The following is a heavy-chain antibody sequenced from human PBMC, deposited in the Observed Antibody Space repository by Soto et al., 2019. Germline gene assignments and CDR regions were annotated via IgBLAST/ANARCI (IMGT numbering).Heavy chain of an antibody. V-gene: IGHV1-69*02. CDR3: ARGAYCGGDCWLAHSGNFDY. CDR1: GGTFSSYT. J-gene: IGHJ4*02. Sequence: ASVKVSCKASGGTFSSYTISWVRQAPGQGLEWMGRIIPILGIANYAQKFQGRVTITADKSTSTAYMELSSLRSEDTAVYYCARGAYCGGDCWLAHSGNFDYWGQGTLVTAPQ. CDR2: IIPILGIA. D-gene: IGHD2-21*01.